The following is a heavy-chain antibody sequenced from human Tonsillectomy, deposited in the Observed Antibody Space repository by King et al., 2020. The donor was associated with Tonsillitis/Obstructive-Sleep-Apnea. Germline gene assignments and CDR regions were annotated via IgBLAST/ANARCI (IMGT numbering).Heavy chain of an antibody. J-gene: IGHJ4*02. V-gene: IGHV7-4-1*02. CDR1: GYSFTYFA. CDR2: INTNTGSP. Sequence: VQLVQSGSELKKPGASVKISCKASGYSFTYFAMNLVRQAPTQGLEWMGWINTNTGSPTSAQGFTGLFVFSLDTSVTTAFLQISSLKAEDTAVYHCARAAEGSYDYWGQGTLVTVSS. CDR3: ARAAEGSYDY.